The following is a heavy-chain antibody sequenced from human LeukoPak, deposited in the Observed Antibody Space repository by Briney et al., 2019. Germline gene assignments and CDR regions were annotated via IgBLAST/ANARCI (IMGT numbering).Heavy chain of an antibody. Sequence: GGSLRLSCAASGFTFSSYDMHWVRQVTGKGLEWVSGIGTVGDTYYPGSVKGRFTISRENAKNSLYLQMNSLRAEDTAVYYCARAGGDYGAFDIWGQGTMVTVSS. CDR3: ARAGGDYGAFDI. CDR1: GFTFSSYD. J-gene: IGHJ3*02. V-gene: IGHV3-13*01. CDR2: IGTVGDT. D-gene: IGHD4-17*01.